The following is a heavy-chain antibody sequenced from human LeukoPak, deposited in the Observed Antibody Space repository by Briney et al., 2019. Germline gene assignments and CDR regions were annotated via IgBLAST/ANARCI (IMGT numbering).Heavy chain of an antibody. Sequence: GGSLRLSCAASGFSFSTYAISWVRQAPGKGLEWVSCISTTSSYIFYADSVRGRFTISRDNAKNSLYLQMNSLRAEDTAVYYCAKGLSSSWPHAFDIWGQGTMVTVSS. CDR1: GFSFSTYA. CDR2: ISTTSSYI. J-gene: IGHJ3*02. CDR3: AKGLSSSWPHAFDI. V-gene: IGHV3-21*01. D-gene: IGHD6-13*01.